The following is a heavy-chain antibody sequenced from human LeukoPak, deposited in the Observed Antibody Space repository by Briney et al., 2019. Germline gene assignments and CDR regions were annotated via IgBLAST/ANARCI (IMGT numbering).Heavy chain of an antibody. V-gene: IGHV1-18*01. Sequence: ASVKVSCKTSGYSFTTYGISWVRQAPGQGLEWMGWISAYNGNTNYAQKLQGRVTMTADTSTSTAYMELRSLRSDDTAVYYCARDRGGWFGELLSHYYYYYMDVWGKGTTVTISS. CDR2: ISAYNGNT. D-gene: IGHD3-10*01. CDR3: ARDRGGWFGELLSHYYYYYMDV. J-gene: IGHJ6*03. CDR1: GYSFTTYG.